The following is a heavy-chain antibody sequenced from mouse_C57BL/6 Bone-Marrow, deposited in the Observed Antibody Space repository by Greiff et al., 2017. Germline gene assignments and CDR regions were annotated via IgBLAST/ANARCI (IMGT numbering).Heavy chain of an antibody. D-gene: IGHD2-3*01. CDR1: GYTFTSYG. V-gene: IGHV1-81*01. J-gene: IGHJ2*01. Sequence: VQLKESGAELARPGASVKLSCKASGYTFTSYGISWVKQRTGQGLEWIGEIYPRSGNNYYNEKFKGKATLTAYKSSSTAYMVLRSLTSEDSAVYFCARDGYYFDYWGQGTTLTVSS. CDR2: IYPRSGNN. CDR3: ARDGYYFDY.